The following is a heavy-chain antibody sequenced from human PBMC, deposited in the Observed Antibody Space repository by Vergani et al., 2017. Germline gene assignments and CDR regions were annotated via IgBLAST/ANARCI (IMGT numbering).Heavy chain of an antibody. V-gene: IGHV4-34*01. D-gene: IGHD3-10*01. CDR1: GGSFSGYY. Sequence: QVQLQQWGAGLLKPSETLSLTCAVSGGSFSGYYWSWIRQPPGKGLEWIGEINHSGSTNYNPSLKSRVTISVDTSKNQFSLKLSSVTAGDTAVYYCARGRYWGVIITVNDYFDYWGQGTLVTVSS. J-gene: IGHJ4*02. CDR3: ARGRYWGVIITVNDYFDY. CDR2: INHSGST.